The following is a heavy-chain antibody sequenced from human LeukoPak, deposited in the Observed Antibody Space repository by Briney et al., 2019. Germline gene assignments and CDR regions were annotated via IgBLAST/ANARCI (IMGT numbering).Heavy chain of an antibody. V-gene: IGHV3-11*04. CDR2: ISFSGTTI. CDR3: AKDLPEWLQFGDDAFDI. D-gene: IGHD5-24*01. CDR1: GFTFSDYY. J-gene: IGHJ3*02. Sequence: PGGSLRLSCAASGFTFSDYYMSWIRQAPGKGLEWVSYISFSGTTIYYADSVKGRFTISRDNSKNTLYLQMNSLRAEDTAVYYCAKDLPEWLQFGDDAFDIWGQGTMVTVSS.